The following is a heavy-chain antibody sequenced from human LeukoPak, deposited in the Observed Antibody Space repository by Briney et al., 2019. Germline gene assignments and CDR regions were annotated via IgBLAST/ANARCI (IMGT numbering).Heavy chain of an antibody. J-gene: IGHJ4*02. D-gene: IGHD2-2*01. CDR3: ARDIVVVRAAAPFDY. CDR2: ISAYNGNT. CDR1: GYTFTSYG. Sequence: ASVKVSCKASGYTFTSYGISWVRQAPGQGLEWMGWISAYNGNTNYAQKLQGRVTMTTDTSTSTAYMELRSLRSDDTAVYYCARDIVVVRAAAPFDYWGQGTLVTVSS. V-gene: IGHV1-18*01.